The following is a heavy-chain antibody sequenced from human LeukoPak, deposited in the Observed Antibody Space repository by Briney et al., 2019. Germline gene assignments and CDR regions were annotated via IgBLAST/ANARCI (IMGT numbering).Heavy chain of an antibody. D-gene: IGHD3-10*01. Sequence: RAGGSLRFSCVASGFTFSTYAMSWVRQPPGKGLEWVSVISRRDDYTYYADSVKGRFTISRDNSKNTLYLQMNTLRAEDTAVYYCANDYRSGSFHDFWGQGTLVTVSS. CDR1: GFTFSTYA. CDR2: ISRRDDYT. J-gene: IGHJ4*02. CDR3: ANDYRSGSFHDF. V-gene: IGHV3-23*01.